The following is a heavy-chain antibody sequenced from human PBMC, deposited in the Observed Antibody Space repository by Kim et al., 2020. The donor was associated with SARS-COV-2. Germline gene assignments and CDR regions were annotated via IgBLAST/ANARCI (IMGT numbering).Heavy chain of an antibody. V-gene: IGHV3-7*01. Sequence: GGSLRLSCTISGFTFTNYWMSWVRQAPGKGLEWVANIYKDGSEKNYVDSVRDRFTISRDNARNSVYLQMNSLRAEDTGLYYCARGGKFYYDTSGYPDDFCGQGILVTVSS. CDR2: IYKDGSEK. CDR1: GFTFTNYW. J-gene: IGHJ4*02. D-gene: IGHD3-22*01. CDR3: ARGGKFYYDTSGYPDDF.